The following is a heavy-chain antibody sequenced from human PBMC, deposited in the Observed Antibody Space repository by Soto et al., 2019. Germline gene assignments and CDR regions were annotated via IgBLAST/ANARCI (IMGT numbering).Heavy chain of an antibody. CDR3: ARGRRSSDFDY. CDR2: IYYSGST. CDR1: GGSISSGGYY. J-gene: IGHJ4*02. Sequence: PSETLSLTCTVSGGSISSGGYYWSWIRQHPGKGLEWIGYIYYSGSTYYNPSLKSRVTISVDTSKNQFSLQLSSVTAADTAVYYCARGRRSSDFDYWGQGTLVTVSS. V-gene: IGHV4-31*03.